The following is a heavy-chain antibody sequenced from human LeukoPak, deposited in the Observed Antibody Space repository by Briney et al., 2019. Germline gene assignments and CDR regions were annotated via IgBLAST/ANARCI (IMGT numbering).Heavy chain of an antibody. Sequence: ASVKVSCKASGYTFTSFGINWVRQAPGQGLEWMGWINPNSGGTNYAQKFQGRVTMTSDTSISTAYMELSSLRSDDTAVYYCARKSAARSTSEFDCWGQGTLVTVSS. CDR3: ARKSAARSTSEFDC. CDR1: GYTFTSFG. CDR2: INPNSGGT. D-gene: IGHD2-2*01. V-gene: IGHV1-2*02. J-gene: IGHJ4*02.